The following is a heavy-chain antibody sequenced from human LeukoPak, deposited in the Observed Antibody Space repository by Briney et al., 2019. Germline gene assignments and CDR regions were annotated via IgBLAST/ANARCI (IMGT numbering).Heavy chain of an antibody. Sequence: GASVKVSCKASGYTFTSYGISWVRQAPGQGLEWMGWISAYNGNTNYAQKLQGRVTMTTDTSTSTAYMELRSLRSDDTAVYYCARGVSSDWTRAPNWFDPWGQGTLVTVSS. CDR1: GYTFTSYG. J-gene: IGHJ5*02. CDR3: ARGVSSDWTRAPNWFDP. CDR2: ISAYNGNT. D-gene: IGHD6-19*01. V-gene: IGHV1-18*01.